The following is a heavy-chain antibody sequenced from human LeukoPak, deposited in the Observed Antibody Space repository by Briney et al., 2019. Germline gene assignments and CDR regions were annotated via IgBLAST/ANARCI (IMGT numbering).Heavy chain of an antibody. Sequence: SQTLSLTCTVSGGSISSGDYYWSWIRQPPGKGLEWIGYIYYSGSTYYNPSLKSRVTISVDTSKNQFSLKLSSVTAADTAVYYCARDRSSSTSGMDVWGRGTTVTVSS. V-gene: IGHV4-30-4*01. J-gene: IGHJ6*02. D-gene: IGHD2-2*01. CDR2: IYYSGST. CDR1: GGSISSGDYY. CDR3: ARDRSSSTSGMDV.